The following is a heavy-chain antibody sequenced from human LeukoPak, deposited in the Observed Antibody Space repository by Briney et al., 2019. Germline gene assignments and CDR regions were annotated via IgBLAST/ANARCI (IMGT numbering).Heavy chain of an antibody. CDR3: AKAQVRSYYGSGEHVFDY. CDR1: GFTFSSYA. CDR2: ISGSGGST. D-gene: IGHD3-10*01. V-gene: IGHV3-23*01. Sequence: QTGGSLRLSCAASGFTFSSYAMSWVRQAPGKGLEWVSAISGSGGSTYYADSVKGRFTISRDNSKNTLYLQMNSLRAEDTAVYYCAKAQVRSYYGSGEHVFDYWGQGTLVTVSS. J-gene: IGHJ4*02.